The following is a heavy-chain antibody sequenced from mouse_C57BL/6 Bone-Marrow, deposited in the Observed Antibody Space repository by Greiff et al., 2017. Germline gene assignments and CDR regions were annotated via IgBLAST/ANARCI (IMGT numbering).Heavy chain of an antibody. CDR2: INPYNGDT. V-gene: IGHV1-20*01. Sequence: EVQLQQSGPELVKPGDSVKISCKASGYSFTGYFMNWVMQSHGKSLEWIGRINPYNGDTFYNQKFKGKATLTVDKSSSTAHMELRSLTSEDSAVYYCANYGSSYGYFDVWGTGTTVTVSS. J-gene: IGHJ1*03. CDR1: GYSFTGYF. D-gene: IGHD1-1*01. CDR3: ANYGSSYGYFDV.